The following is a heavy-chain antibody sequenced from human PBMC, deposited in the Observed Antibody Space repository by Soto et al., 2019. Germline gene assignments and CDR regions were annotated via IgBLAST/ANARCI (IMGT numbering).Heavy chain of an antibody. CDR3: ARVDTAMAINFDY. V-gene: IGHV1-46*01. Sequence: ASVKVSCKAPADTFTSYYMHWVRQAPGQGLEWMGIINPSGGSTSYAQKFQGRVTMTRDTSTSTVYMELSSLRSEDTAVYYCARVDTAMAINFDYWGQGTLVTVSS. J-gene: IGHJ4*02. CDR2: INPSGGST. D-gene: IGHD5-18*01. CDR1: ADTFTSYY.